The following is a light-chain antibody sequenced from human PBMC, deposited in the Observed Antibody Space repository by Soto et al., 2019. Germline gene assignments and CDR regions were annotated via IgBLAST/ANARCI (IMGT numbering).Light chain of an antibody. J-gene: IGLJ2*01. V-gene: IGLV1-40*01. CDR3: QSYDSSLSGVA. CDR2: GNS. Sequence: QSVLTQPPSVSGAPGQRVTISCTGSSSNIGAGYNLHWYRQLPGTAPKLLIYGNSNRPSGVPDRFSGSKSGTSASLAITGLQAEDEADYYCQSYDSSLSGVAFGGGTKLTVL. CDR1: SSNIGAGYN.